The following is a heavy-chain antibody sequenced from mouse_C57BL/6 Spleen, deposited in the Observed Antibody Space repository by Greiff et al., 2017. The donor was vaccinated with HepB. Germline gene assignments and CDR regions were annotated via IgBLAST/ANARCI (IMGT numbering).Heavy chain of an antibody. D-gene: IGHD2-3*01. CDR3: AISYGYYPAWFAY. V-gene: IGHV1-52*01. Sequence: VQLQQPGAELVRPGSSVKLSCKASGYTFTSYWMHWVKQRPIQGLEWIGNIDPSDSETHYNQKFQDKATLTVDKSSSTAYMQLSSLTSEDSAVYYCAISYGYYPAWFAYWGQGTLVTVSA. CDR1: GYTFTSYW. J-gene: IGHJ3*01. CDR2: IDPSDSET.